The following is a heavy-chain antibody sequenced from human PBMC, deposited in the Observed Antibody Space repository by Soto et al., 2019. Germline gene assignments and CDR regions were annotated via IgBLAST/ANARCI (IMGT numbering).Heavy chain of an antibody. Sequence: GGSLRLSCAASGFTFSSYGMHWVRQAPGKGLEWVAIIWSDGSKKYYADSVRGRFTISRDNSKNSLYLQMYSLRAEDTAMYYCARDSNSSFDYEILPPPEPWGQGTLVTVSS. CDR2: IWSDGSKK. D-gene: IGHD3-9*01. CDR1: GFTFSSYG. V-gene: IGHV3-33*01. CDR3: ARDSNSSFDYEILPPPEP. J-gene: IGHJ5*02.